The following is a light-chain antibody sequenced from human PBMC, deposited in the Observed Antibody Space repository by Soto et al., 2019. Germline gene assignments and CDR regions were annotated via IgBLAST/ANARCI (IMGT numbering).Light chain of an antibody. V-gene: IGLV1-44*01. CDR2: TNN. J-gene: IGLJ1*01. Sequence: QSVLTQPPSTSGTPGQRVTISCSGSSSNIGSNTVNWYQQLPGTAPKVLIYTNNQRPSGVPDRFSGSKSGTSASLAISGLQSEDEADYYCTALDDSLNGYVLGSGTK. CDR1: SSNIGSNT. CDR3: TALDDSLNGYV.